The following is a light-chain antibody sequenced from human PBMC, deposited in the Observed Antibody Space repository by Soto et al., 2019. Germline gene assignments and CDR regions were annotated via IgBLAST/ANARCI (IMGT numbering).Light chain of an antibody. CDR3: QQYGSSPLT. V-gene: IGKV3-15*01. J-gene: IGKJ4*01. CDR2: GAS. Sequence: EILMTQSPATLSVSPWERVTLSCRASESVAGHLAWYQQKPGQAPRLLIRGASIRATGIPVRFSGSGSGTEFTLTISSLQSEDFAVYYCQQYGSSPLTFGGGTKVDIK. CDR1: ESVAGH.